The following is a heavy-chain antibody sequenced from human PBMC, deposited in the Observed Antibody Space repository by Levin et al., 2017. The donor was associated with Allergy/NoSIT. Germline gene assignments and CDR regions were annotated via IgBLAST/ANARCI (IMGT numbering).Heavy chain of an antibody. J-gene: IGHJ5*02. CDR1: GFTFSSYS. CDR2: ISSSSSYI. Sequence: GESLKISCAASGFTFSSYSMNWVRQAPGKGLEWVSSISSSSSYIYYADSVKGRFTISRDNAKNSLYLQMNSLRAEDTAVYYCARGFYSSSWYKRVNWFDPWGQGTLVTVSS. V-gene: IGHV3-21*01. D-gene: IGHD6-13*01. CDR3: ARGFYSSSWYKRVNWFDP.